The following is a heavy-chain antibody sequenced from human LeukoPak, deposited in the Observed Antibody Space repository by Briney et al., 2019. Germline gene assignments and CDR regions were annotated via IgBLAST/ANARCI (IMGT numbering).Heavy chain of an antibody. J-gene: IGHJ4*02. CDR1: GGSISSYY. V-gene: IGHV4-59*01. CDR2: IYYSGST. CDR3: ASYSNYLY. D-gene: IGHD4-11*01. Sequence: SETLSLTCTVSGGSISSYYWSWIRQPPGKGLEWVGYIYYSGSTNYNPSLKRRITISVDTSKNQFSLKLSSVTAADTAVYYCASYSNYLYWGQGTLVTVSS.